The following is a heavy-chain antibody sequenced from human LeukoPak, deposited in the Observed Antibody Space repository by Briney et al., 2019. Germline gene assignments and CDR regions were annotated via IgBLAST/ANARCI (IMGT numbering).Heavy chain of an antibody. D-gene: IGHD1-20*01. CDR1: GFTFDDYS. CDR3: VKALGITSASMDV. J-gene: IGHJ6*03. V-gene: IGHV3-43D*04. CDR2: ITWDGGTT. Sequence: GGSLRLSCAASGFTFDDYSMHWVRQAPGKGLEWVSLITWDGGTTYYADSVKGRFTISRDNSKNSLHLQMNSLRAEDTALYYCVKALGITSASMDVWAKGPRSPSP.